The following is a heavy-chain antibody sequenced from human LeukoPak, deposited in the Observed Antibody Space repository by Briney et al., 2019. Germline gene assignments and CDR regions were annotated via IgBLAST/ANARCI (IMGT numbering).Heavy chain of an antibody. CDR3: ARGKCYGEYFVPFDY. CDR2: INHSGST. J-gene: IGHJ4*02. D-gene: IGHD4-17*01. Sequence: SETLSLTCAVYGGSFSGYYWSWIRQPPGKGLEWIGEINHSGSTNYNPSLKSRVTISVDTSKNQFSLKLSSVTAADTAVYYCARGKCYGEYFVPFDYWGQGTLVTVSS. CDR1: GGSFSGYY. V-gene: IGHV4-34*01.